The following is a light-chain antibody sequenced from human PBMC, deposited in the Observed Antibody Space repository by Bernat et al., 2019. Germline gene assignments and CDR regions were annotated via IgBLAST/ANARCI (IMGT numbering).Light chain of an antibody. Sequence: DIQMTQSPSTLSASVGDRVAISCRASQSISSWLAWYQQKPGKAPKLLIYKASSLESGVPSRFSGSGSGTEFTLTISSLQPDDFATYYCQQYNSYPLTFGGGTKVEIK. CDR3: QQYNSYPLT. V-gene: IGKV1-5*03. CDR2: KAS. CDR1: QSISSW. J-gene: IGKJ4*01.